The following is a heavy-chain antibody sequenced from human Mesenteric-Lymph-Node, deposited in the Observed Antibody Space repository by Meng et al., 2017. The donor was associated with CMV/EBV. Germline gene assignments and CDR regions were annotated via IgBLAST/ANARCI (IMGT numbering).Heavy chain of an antibody. CDR1: GGSISSYY. CDR3: TRGAGKIDYHYYGMDV. CDR2: IYHTGST. D-gene: IGHD2/OR15-2a*01. J-gene: IGHJ6*02. V-gene: IGHV4-59*01. Sequence: GSLRLSCTVSGGSISSYYWSWVRQSPGKGLEWIGYIYHTGSTNYNPSLKSRVTITVDTSKNQFSLKLSSVTAADTAVYYCTRGAGKIDYHYYGMDVWGQGTTVTVSS.